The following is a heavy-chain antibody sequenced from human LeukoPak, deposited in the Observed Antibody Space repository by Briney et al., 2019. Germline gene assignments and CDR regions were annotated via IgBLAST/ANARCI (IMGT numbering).Heavy chain of an antibody. D-gene: IGHD1-26*01. J-gene: IGHJ5*02. CDR1: GYTFTAYY. CDR3: ARGGVGGVVVATVHNWFDP. Sequence: ASVKVSCKASGYTFTAYYMHWVRQAPGQGLEWMGWSSPYNGNTNYARKLQGRVTMTTDTSTNTGYMELRSLRSDDTAVYYCARGGVGGVVVATVHNWFDPWGQGTLVTVSS. CDR2: SSPYNGNT. V-gene: IGHV1-18*04.